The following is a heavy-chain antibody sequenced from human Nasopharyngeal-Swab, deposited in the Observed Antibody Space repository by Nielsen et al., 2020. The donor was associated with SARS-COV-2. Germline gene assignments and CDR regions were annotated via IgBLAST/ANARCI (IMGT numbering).Heavy chain of an antibody. Sequence: GASLKISCAASGFAFSNAWMSWVRQAPGKGLGWVGRIKSKTDGGTTDYAAPVKGRFTISRDDSKNTLYLQMNSLKTEDTAVYYCTTVSYGPMYYYGMDVWGQGTTVTVSS. V-gene: IGHV3-15*01. CDR3: TTVSYGPMYYYGMDV. D-gene: IGHD3-10*01. J-gene: IGHJ6*02. CDR1: GFAFSNAW. CDR2: IKSKTDGGTT.